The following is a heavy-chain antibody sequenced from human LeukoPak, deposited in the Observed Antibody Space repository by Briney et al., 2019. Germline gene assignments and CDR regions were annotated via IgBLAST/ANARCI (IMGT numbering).Heavy chain of an antibody. CDR3: ARHRTPYMGPFDY. CDR1: GGSISSYY. V-gene: IGHV4-59*08. D-gene: IGHD2-15*01. CDR2: IYYSGST. Sequence: PETLSLACTVSGGSISSYYWSWIRQPPGKGLEWIGYIYYSGSTNYNPSLKSRVTISVDTSKNQFSLKLSSVTAADTAVYYCARHRTPYMGPFDYWGQGTLVTVSS. J-gene: IGHJ4*02.